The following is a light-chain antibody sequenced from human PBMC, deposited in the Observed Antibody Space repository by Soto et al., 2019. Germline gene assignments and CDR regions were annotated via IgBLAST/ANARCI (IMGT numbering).Light chain of an antibody. Sequence: EIVLTQSPGTLSLSTGDGATLSCRASQSVSSNCIAWYQQKPGQAPRLLIYGVSSRATGIPDRFSGSGSGTDFTLTVSRLEPEDFAVYYCQQYGSSPRTFGQGTKVDIK. CDR2: GVS. CDR3: QQYGSSPRT. CDR1: QSVSSNC. J-gene: IGKJ1*01. V-gene: IGKV3-20*01.